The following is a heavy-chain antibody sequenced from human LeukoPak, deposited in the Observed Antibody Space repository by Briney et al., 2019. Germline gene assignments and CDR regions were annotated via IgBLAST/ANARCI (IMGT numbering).Heavy chain of an antibody. CDR2: IYYSGST. CDR3: ARDQKTVYYDSSGYPGLYYYYYMDV. J-gene: IGHJ6*03. V-gene: IGHV4-39*07. Sequence: PSETLSLTCTVSGGSISSSSYHWGWIRQPPGKGLEWIGNIYYSGSTNYKPSLKSRVTMSVDTSKNQFSLKLSSVTAADTAVYYCARDQKTVYYDSSGYPGLYYYYYMDVWGKGTTVTISS. D-gene: IGHD3-22*01. CDR1: GGSISSSSYH.